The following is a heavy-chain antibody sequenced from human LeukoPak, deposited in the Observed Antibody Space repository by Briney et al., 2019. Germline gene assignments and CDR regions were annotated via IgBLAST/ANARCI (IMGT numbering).Heavy chain of an antibody. Sequence: PSETLSLTCAVYGGSFSGYYWSWIRQPPGKGLEWIGEINHSGSTYYNPSLKSRVTISVDRSKNQFSLKLSSVTAADTAVYYCARVPYCGGDCYRYWYFDLWGRGTLVTVSS. CDR2: INHSGST. D-gene: IGHD2-21*02. V-gene: IGHV4-34*01. CDR1: GGSFSGYY. J-gene: IGHJ2*01. CDR3: ARVPYCGGDCYRYWYFDL.